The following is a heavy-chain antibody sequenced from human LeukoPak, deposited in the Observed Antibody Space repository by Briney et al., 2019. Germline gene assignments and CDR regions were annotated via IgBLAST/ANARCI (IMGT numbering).Heavy chain of an antibody. V-gene: IGHV4-31*03. Sequence: SETLSLTCTVSGDSIFSASYYWGWLRQPPGKSLEWIGFIYYSGNTYYSSSLRSRISISIDTSNNQFSLSLSSVTVADTAVYYCAREGTAHAFDIWGRGTMVIVSS. D-gene: IGHD3-10*01. CDR1: GDSIFSASYY. CDR2: IYYSGNT. J-gene: IGHJ3*02. CDR3: AREGTAHAFDI.